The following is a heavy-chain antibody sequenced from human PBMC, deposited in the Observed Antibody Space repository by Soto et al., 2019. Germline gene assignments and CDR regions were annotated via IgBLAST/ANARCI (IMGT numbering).Heavy chain of an antibody. V-gene: IGHV3-21*01. Sequence: GGSLRLSCAASEFTFSNYNMNWVRQAPGKGLEWVSSITSSSYIYYADSVEGRFTISRDNAKNSVYLQMNNLRAEDTAVYYCSRDSGSTWDYNWFDPWGQGTLVTVSS. J-gene: IGHJ5*02. CDR1: EFTFSNYN. CDR3: SRDSGSTWDYNWFDP. CDR2: ITSSSYI. D-gene: IGHD6-13*01.